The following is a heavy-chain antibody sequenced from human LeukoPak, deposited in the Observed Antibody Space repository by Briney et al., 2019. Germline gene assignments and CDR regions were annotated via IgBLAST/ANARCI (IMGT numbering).Heavy chain of an antibody. J-gene: IGHJ4*02. V-gene: IGHV3-21*01. D-gene: IGHD1-26*01. CDR1: GFTFSSYS. CDR2: ISSSSSYI. Sequence: GGSLRLSCAASGFTFSSYSMNWVRQAPGKGLEWVSSISSSSSYIYYADSVKGRFTISRDNAKNSLYLQMNSLRAEDTAVYYCAREGGGSYTQVGYFDYWGQGTLVTVSS. CDR3: AREGGGSYTQVGYFDY.